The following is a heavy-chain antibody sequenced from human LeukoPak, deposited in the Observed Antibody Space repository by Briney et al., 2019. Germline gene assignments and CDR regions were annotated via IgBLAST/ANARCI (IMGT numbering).Heavy chain of an antibody. CDR1: GYSFTSYW. V-gene: IGHV5-51*01. Sequence: GESLKISCKGSGYSFTSYWIGWVRQMPGKGLEWMGIIYPGDSDTRYSPSFQGQVTISADKSISTAYLQWSSLKASDTAMYYCARPAADGYGSGSYPYWGQGTLVTVSS. J-gene: IGHJ4*02. CDR3: ARPAADGYGSGSYPY. CDR2: IYPGDSDT. D-gene: IGHD3-10*01.